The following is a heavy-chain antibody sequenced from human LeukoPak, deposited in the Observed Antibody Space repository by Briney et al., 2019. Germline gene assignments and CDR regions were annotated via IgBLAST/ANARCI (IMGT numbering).Heavy chain of an antibody. J-gene: IGHJ6*02. Sequence: GGSLRLSCGASGFTLSTYEMNWVRQTPGKGLEWVAYIGRYGVTTYYADSVKGRFTISGDNAKNSLNLQMNSLRAEDTAVYYCATLSDRNFYYSYGLDVWGQGTTVTVS. CDR1: GFTLSTYE. D-gene: IGHD1-14*01. V-gene: IGHV3-48*03. CDR3: ATLSDRNFYYSYGLDV. CDR2: IGRYGVTT.